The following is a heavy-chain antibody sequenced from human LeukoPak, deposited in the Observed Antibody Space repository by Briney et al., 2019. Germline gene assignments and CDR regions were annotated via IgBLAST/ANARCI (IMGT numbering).Heavy chain of an antibody. Sequence: ASVKVSCKASGYTFTGYYMHWVRQAPGQGLEWMGWINPNSGGTNYAQKFQGRVTMTRDTSISTAYMELSRLRSDDTAVYYCARVPPHRITMVRGVSRYHYYGMDAWGQGTTVTVSS. CDR2: INPNSGGT. J-gene: IGHJ6*02. D-gene: IGHD3-10*01. V-gene: IGHV1-2*02. CDR3: ARVPPHRITMVRGVSRYHYYGMDA. CDR1: GYTFTGYY.